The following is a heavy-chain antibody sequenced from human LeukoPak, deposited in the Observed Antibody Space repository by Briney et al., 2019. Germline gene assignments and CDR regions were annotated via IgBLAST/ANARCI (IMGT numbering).Heavy chain of an antibody. J-gene: IGHJ4*02. CDR1: GSTFSSYA. CDR2: ISGSGGST. V-gene: IGHV3-23*01. Sequence: GGSLRLSCAASGSTFSSYAVSWVRQAPGKGLEWVSAISGSGGSTYYADSVKGRFTISRDNSKNTLYLQMNSLRAEDTAVYYCAKSVSRITIFGVVIGYFDYWGQGTLATVSS. D-gene: IGHD3-3*01. CDR3: AKSVSRITIFGVVIGYFDY.